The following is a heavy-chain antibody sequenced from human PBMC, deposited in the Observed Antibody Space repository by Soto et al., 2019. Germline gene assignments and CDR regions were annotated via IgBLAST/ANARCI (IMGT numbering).Heavy chain of an antibody. CDR3: TLNHCAGGGCYDRDY. D-gene: IGHD2-21*01. V-gene: IGHV4-31*11. CDR1: DESVTSPGNY. CDR2: ISSGGSP. J-gene: IGHJ1*01. Sequence: SETLSLTCDVSDESVTSPGNYWNWIRQRPDTGLEWIGYISSGGSPFYNPSLKSRVSIPLDTSKNVISLTLRSVTAADTALYYCTLNHCAGGGCYDRDYWGRGTRVTVSS.